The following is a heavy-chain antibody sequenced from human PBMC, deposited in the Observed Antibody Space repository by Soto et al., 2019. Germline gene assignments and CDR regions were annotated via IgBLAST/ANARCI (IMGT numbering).Heavy chain of an antibody. J-gene: IGHJ6*02. CDR3: ATRYSSSPRSRRDYYYYGMDV. CDR1: GGTFSSYA. V-gene: IGHV1-69*01. D-gene: IGHD6-6*01. Sequence: KVSCKASGGTFSSYAISWVRQAPGQGLEWMGGIIPIFGTANYAQKFQGRVTITAGESTSTAYMELSSLRSEDTAVYYCATRYSSSPRSRRDYYYYGMDVWGQGTTVTVSS. CDR2: IIPIFGTA.